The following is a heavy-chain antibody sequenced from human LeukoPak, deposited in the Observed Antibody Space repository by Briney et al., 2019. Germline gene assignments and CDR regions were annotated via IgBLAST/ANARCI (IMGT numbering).Heavy chain of an antibody. CDR3: ARVPYCSSTSCHYFDY. CDR2: ISSSSSYI. V-gene: IGHV3-21*01. Sequence: GGSLRLSCAASGFTFSSYSMNWVRQAPGKGLEWVSSISSSSSYIYYADSVKGRFTISRDNAKNSLYLQMNSLRAEDTAVYYCARVPYCSSTSCHYFDYWGQGTLVTVSS. CDR1: GFTFSSYS. D-gene: IGHD2-2*01. J-gene: IGHJ4*02.